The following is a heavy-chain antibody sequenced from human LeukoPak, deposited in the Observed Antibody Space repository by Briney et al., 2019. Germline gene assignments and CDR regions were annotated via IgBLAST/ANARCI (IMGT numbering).Heavy chain of an antibody. Sequence: GGSLRVSCAASGFTFSSYAMSWVRQAPGKGLEWVSAISGSGDSTYYADSVRGRFTISRDNSKNTLYLQMNSLRAEDTAVYYCAKPFKAGHNWFDPWGQGTLVTVSS. D-gene: IGHD6-19*01. CDR1: GFTFSSYA. V-gene: IGHV3-23*01. J-gene: IGHJ5*02. CDR3: AKPFKAGHNWFDP. CDR2: ISGSGDST.